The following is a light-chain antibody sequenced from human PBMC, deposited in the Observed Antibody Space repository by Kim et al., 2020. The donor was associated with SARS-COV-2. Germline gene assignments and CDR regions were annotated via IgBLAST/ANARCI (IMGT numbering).Light chain of an antibody. J-gene: IGKJ2*01. Sequence: DIEMTQCPSTLSASVGDRVTITCRATQTISTWLAWYQQKPGRAPKLLIHKSSSLQSGVPSRFSGSGSGSEFTLTISSLQSDDVATYYCQQYHSHPYTFGQGTKLEI. CDR3: QQYHSHPYT. CDR1: QTISTW. CDR2: KSS. V-gene: IGKV1-5*03.